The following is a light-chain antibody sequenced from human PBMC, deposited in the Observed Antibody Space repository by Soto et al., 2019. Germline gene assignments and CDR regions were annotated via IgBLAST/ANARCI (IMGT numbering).Light chain of an antibody. J-gene: IGKJ3*01. CDR1: QSITNY. V-gene: IGKV1-39*01. Sequence: DIQMTQSPSSLSASVGDRVTITCRASQSITNYFNWYQHKPGKAPKLLVFAASSLQSGVPSRFSRSGSGTDVTLTISSLQPEEFATYVCQQSHNMPFTFGPGPKVDI. CDR3: QQSHNMPFT. CDR2: AAS.